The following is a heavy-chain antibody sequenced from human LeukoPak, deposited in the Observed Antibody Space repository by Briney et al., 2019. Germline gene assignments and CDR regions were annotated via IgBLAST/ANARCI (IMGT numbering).Heavy chain of an antibody. J-gene: IGHJ4*02. D-gene: IGHD2-2*01. CDR2: INHSGST. V-gene: IGHV4-34*01. CDR3: AREACSSTSCTES. CDR1: GGSFSGYY. Sequence: PSETLSLTCAVYGGSFSGYYWSWIRQSPGKGLEWIGEINHSGSTNYNPSLKSRVTISADTSKNQFSLKLSSVTAADTAVYYCAREACSSTSCTESWGQGTLVTVSS.